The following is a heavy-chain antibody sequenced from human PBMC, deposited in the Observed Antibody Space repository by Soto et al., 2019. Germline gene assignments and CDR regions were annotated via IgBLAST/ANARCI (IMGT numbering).Heavy chain of an antibody. Sequence: SKTLSPTCAVSGDSISRSYWWSWVRQLPGKGLEWIGEIYHSGSTIYNPSLQSRVTLSVDKSKNEFSLKMSSVTDADTAVYYCIRKFAKLLADAFDIWGNGTMGTVSS. V-gene: IGHV4-4*02. CDR2: IYHSGST. J-gene: IGHJ3*02. CDR1: GDSISRSYW. CDR3: IRKFAKLLADAFDI. D-gene: IGHD3-10*01.